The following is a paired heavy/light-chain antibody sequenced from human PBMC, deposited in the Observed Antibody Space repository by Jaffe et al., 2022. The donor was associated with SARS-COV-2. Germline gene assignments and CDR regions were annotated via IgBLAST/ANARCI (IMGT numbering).Heavy chain of an antibody. CDR3: ARASGGTAYYYFDF. CDR1: GYTFTSYD. D-gene: IGHD2-15*01. CDR2: MNTDNVDT. J-gene: IGHJ4*01. V-gene: IGHV1-8*01. Sequence: QVQMVQSGAEVKKPGASMRVSCKTSGYTFTSYDINWVRQATGQGLEWMGWMNTDNVDTGYAQKFQGRVTMTRDTSTSTAYMELSSLTSDDTAIYYCARASGGTAYYYFDFWGQGTQITVSS.
Light chain of an antibody. V-gene: IGKV1-5*03. CDR3: QQYNGISRT. Sequence: DIQMTQSPSTLSASVGDSVTITCRASQSISSWLAWYQQKPGKAPKVLIYKASSLESGVPSRFSGSGSGTEFTLTISSLQPDDFATYYCQQYNGISRTFGQGTKVEVK. J-gene: IGKJ1*01. CDR1: QSISSW. CDR2: KAS.